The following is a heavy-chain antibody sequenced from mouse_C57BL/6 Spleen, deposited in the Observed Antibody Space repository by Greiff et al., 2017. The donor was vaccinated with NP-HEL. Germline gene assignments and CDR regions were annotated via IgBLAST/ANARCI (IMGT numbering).Heavy chain of an antibody. CDR3: ARAYDGYYYFDY. CDR1: GYTFTRYG. Sequence: VQLQQSGAELVRPGSSVKMFCKTSGYTFTRYGINWVKQRPGQGLEWIGYISIGNGYTEYNEKCKGKVTLTSDTSSSTAYMQLSSLTSEDSAIYVCARAYDGYYYFDYWGQGTTLTVSS. V-gene: IGHV1-58*01. D-gene: IGHD2-3*01. J-gene: IGHJ2*01. CDR2: ISIGNGYT.